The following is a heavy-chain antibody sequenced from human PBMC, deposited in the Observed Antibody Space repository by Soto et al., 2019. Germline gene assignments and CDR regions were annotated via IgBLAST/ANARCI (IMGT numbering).Heavy chain of an antibody. CDR2: ISGSGGST. CDR3: AKDFIVGALTPFDY. CDR1: GFTFSDYY. D-gene: IGHD1-26*01. Sequence: PGGSLRLSCAASGFTFSDYYVSWIRQAPGKGLEWVSAISGSGGSTYYADSVKGRFTISRDNSKNTLYLQMNSLRAEDTAVYYCAKDFIVGALTPFDYWGQGTLVTVSS. J-gene: IGHJ4*02. V-gene: IGHV3-23*01.